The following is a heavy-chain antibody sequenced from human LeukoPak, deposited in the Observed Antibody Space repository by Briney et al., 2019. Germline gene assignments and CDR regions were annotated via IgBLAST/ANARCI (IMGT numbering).Heavy chain of an antibody. CDR1: GFTFSSYW. J-gene: IGHJ4*02. CDR3: AREGYYYGSGSYYPH. V-gene: IGHV3-74*01. CDR2: INTDGSST. D-gene: IGHD3-10*01. Sequence: PGGSLRLSCAASGFTFSSYWMHWVRQAPGKGLVWASRINTDGSSTSYADSVKGRFTISRDNAKNTLSLQMHSLRAEDTAVYYCAREGYYYGSGSYYPHWGQGTLVTVSS.